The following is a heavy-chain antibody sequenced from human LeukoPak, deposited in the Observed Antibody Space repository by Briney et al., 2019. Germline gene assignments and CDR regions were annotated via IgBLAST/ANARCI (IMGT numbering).Heavy chain of an antibody. CDR3: ARGPPNWGYDY. Sequence: ASVTVSCKASGYTFTSYDFNWVRQAAGQRPEWMGWMSPNSGDTGYAQKFQDRVTMTRNTSISTAYMELSSLRSDDTAVYYCARGPPNWGYDYWGPGTLVTVSS. CDR1: GYTFTSYD. CDR2: MSPNSGDT. J-gene: IGHJ4*02. V-gene: IGHV1-8*01. D-gene: IGHD7-27*01.